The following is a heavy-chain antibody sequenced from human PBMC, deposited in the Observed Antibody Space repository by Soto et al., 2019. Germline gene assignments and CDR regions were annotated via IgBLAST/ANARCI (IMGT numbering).Heavy chain of an antibody. CDR3: ARGGYSNFPNLYYYYGMDV. Sequence: SETLSLTCAVYGGSFSGYYWSWIRQPPGKGLEWIGEINHSGSTNYNPSLKSRVTISVDTSKNQFSLKLSSVTAADTAVYYCARGGYSNFPNLYYYYGMDVWGQGTTVTVSS. CDR1: GGSFSGYY. J-gene: IGHJ6*02. D-gene: IGHD4-4*01. CDR2: INHSGST. V-gene: IGHV4-34*01.